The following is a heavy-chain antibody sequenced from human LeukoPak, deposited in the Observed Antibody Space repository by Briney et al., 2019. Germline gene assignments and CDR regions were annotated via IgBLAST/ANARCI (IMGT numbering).Heavy chain of an antibody. CDR2: ISSSSYI. Sequence: PGGSLRLSCAASGFTFSSYSMNWVRQAPGKGLEWVSSISSSSYISYADSVKGRFTISRDNAKNSLYLQMNSLRAEDTAVYYCARDGITMIVPRAFDIWGQGTMVTVSS. J-gene: IGHJ3*02. CDR1: GFTFSSYS. D-gene: IGHD3-22*01. CDR3: ARDGITMIVPRAFDI. V-gene: IGHV3-21*01.